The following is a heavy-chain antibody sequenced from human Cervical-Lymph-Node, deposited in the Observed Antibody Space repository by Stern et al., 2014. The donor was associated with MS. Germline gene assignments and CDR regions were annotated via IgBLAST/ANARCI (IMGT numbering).Heavy chain of an antibody. V-gene: IGHV7-4-1*02. Sequence: QVQLVQSVSELKKPGASVKVSCKASGYTFTSYAMKWVRQAPGQGLEWMGWINTKTGNPTYAQGFTGRFVFSLDTSVSTAYLQISGLRAEDSAVYYCATVSSADYPYWGQGTLVTVSS. CDR1: GYTFTSYA. J-gene: IGHJ4*02. D-gene: IGHD4/OR15-4a*01. CDR3: ATVSSADYPY. CDR2: INTKTGNP.